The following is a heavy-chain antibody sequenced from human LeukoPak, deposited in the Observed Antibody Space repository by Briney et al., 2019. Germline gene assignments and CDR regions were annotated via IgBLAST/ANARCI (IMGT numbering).Heavy chain of an antibody. J-gene: IGHJ4*02. CDR2: INPNSGGT. V-gene: IGHV1-2*04. CDR3: ARGYCSGGSCYSGFDY. CDR1: GYTLTGYY. Sequence: ASVTVSCKASGYTLTGYYMHWVRQAPGQGLEWMGWINPNSGGTNYAQKFQGWVTMTRDTSISTAYMELSRLRSDDTAVYYCARGYCSGGSCYSGFDYWGQGTLVTVSS. D-gene: IGHD2-15*01.